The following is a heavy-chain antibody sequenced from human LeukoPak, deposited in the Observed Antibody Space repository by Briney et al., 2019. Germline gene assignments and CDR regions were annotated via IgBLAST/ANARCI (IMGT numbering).Heavy chain of an antibody. D-gene: IGHD3-22*01. J-gene: IGHJ4*02. CDR3: ARERGDDSSGYGLDY. Sequence: ASVKVSCKASGYTFTSYGISWVRQAPGQGLEWMGWISAYNGNTNYAQKLQGRATMTTDTSTSTAYMELRSLRSDDTAVYYCARERGDDSSGYGLDYWGQGALVTVSS. V-gene: IGHV1-18*01. CDR2: ISAYNGNT. CDR1: GYTFTSYG.